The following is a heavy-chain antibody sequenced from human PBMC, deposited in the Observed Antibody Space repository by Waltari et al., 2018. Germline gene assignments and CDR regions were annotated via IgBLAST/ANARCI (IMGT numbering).Heavy chain of an antibody. CDR2: IYHSGST. J-gene: IGHJ4*02. CDR1: GSSISSGYY. CDR3: ARGMGRVGTTPSPFDY. V-gene: IGHV4-38-2*02. Sequence: QVQLQESGPGLVKPSATLSLTCTVPGSSISSGYYWGWIRQPPGKGLEWIGCIYHSGSTYYNPSLKSRVTISVDTSKNQFSLKLSSVTAADTAVYYCARGMGRVGTTPSPFDYWGQGTLVTVSS. D-gene: IGHD1-7*01.